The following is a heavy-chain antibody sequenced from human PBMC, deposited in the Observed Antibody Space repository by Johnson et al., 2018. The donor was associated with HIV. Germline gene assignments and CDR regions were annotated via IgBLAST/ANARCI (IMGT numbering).Heavy chain of an antibody. CDR1: GFTFDDYA. J-gene: IGHJ3*02. V-gene: IGHV3-30*18. D-gene: IGHD3-10*01. Sequence: QVQLVESGGGLVQPGRSLRLSCAASGFTFDDYAMHWVRQAPGKGLEWVAVISYDVSKKYHADSVKGRFTISRDNSKNTLYLQMNTLRAEDTAVYYCVKVQDEWFRALGAFDIWGQGTMVTVSS. CDR3: VKVQDEWFRALGAFDI. CDR2: ISYDVSKK.